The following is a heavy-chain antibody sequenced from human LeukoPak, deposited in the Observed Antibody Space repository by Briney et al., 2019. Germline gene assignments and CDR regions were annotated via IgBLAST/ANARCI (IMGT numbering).Heavy chain of an antibody. Sequence: GGSLRLSCAASGFTFSDYWIHWVRQAPGKGPVWVSRISNDGSSTSYADSVKGRFTISRDNAKNTLYLQMNSLRAEDTAVYYCALILRVSDFDYWGQGALVTVSS. J-gene: IGHJ4*02. CDR2: ISNDGSST. D-gene: IGHD3-3*01. V-gene: IGHV3-74*01. CDR3: ALILRVSDFDY. CDR1: GFTFSDYW.